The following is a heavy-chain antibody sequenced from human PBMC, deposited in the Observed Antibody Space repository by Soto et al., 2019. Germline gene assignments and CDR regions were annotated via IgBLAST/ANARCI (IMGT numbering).Heavy chain of an antibody. V-gene: IGHV4-31*03. D-gene: IGHD3-9*01. Sequence: PSETLSLTCTVSGGSISSGGYYWSWIRQRPGKGLEWIGYIYYSGSTYYNPSLKSRVTISVDTSKNQFSLKLSSVTAADTAVYYCARGPASYDILTGYYLHYYYGMDVWGQGTTVTVSS. CDR2: IYYSGST. CDR1: GGSISSGGYY. J-gene: IGHJ6*02. CDR3: ARGPASYDILTGYYLHYYYGMDV.